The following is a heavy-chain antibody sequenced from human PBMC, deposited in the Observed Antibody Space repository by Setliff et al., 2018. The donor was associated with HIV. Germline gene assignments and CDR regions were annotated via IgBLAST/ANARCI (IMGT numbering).Heavy chain of an antibody. J-gene: IGHJ4*02. CDR3: VRRGSDYGTKAGFRY. Sequence: GASVKVSCKPSGYIFSNYYLHWVRQGPGQGLEWMGLINPSGAGTSYAQEFEGRVTMTRDTSTDTVYMELSSLKSDDTAVYYCVRRGSDYGTKAGFRYWGQGTLVTVSS. D-gene: IGHD4-17*01. CDR2: INPSGAGT. CDR1: GYIFSNYY. V-gene: IGHV1-46*01.